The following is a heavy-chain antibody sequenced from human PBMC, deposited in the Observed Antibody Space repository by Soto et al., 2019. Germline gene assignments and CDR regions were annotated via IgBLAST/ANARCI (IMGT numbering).Heavy chain of an antibody. J-gene: IGHJ3*02. D-gene: IGHD3-16*02. CDR3: ARDDLMITFGGVIGAFDI. V-gene: IGHV3-33*01. Sequence: GGSLRLSCAASGFTFSSYGMHWVRQAPGKGLEWVAVIWYDGSNKYYADSVKGRFTISRDNSKNTLYLQMNSLRAEDTAVYYCARDDLMITFGGVIGAFDIWGQGTMVTVSS. CDR2: IWYDGSNK. CDR1: GFTFSSYG.